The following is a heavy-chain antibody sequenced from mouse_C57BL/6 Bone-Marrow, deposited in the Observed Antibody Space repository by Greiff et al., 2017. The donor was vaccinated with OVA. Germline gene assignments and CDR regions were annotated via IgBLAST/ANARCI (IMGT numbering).Heavy chain of an antibody. Sequence: QVQLQQPGAELVKPGASVKLSCKASGYTFTSYWMHWVKQRPGQGLEWIGMIHPNSGSTYYNEKFKGKATLTVDKSSSTAYMLLSSLTSEDSAVYFCAREAQATLDYWGQGTTLTVSS. CDR1: GYTFTSYW. CDR2: IHPNSGST. V-gene: IGHV1-64*01. CDR3: AREAQATLDY. J-gene: IGHJ2*01. D-gene: IGHD3-2*02.